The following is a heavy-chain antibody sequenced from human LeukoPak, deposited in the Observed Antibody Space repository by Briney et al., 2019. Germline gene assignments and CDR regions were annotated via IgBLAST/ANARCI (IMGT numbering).Heavy chain of an antibody. D-gene: IGHD3-10*01. CDR1: GFTFSDYG. CDR2: IFYAGSNK. J-gene: IGHJ4*02. Sequence: GRSLRLSCAASGFTFSDYGMHWVRQAPGKGLEWVAVIFYAGSNKDYAESVKGRFTISRDNSKNTLYLQMNSLRAEDTAVYYCARDYNPYYYGSGSYSPTDYWGQGPLVTVS. CDR3: ARDYNPYYYGSGSYSPTDY. V-gene: IGHV3-33*01.